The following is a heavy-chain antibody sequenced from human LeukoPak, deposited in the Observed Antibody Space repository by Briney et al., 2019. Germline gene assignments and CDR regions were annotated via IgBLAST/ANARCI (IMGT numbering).Heavy chain of an antibody. J-gene: IGHJ5*02. CDR1: GYTFTGYY. CDR2: INPNSGGT. D-gene: IGHD6-13*01. V-gene: IGHV1-2*02. Sequence: GASVKVSFKASGYTFTGYYMHWVRQAPGQGLEWVGWINPNSGGTNYAQKFQGRVTMTRDTSISTAYMELSRLRSDHTAVYYCARAYSSSWYLGWFDPWGQGTLVTVSS. CDR3: ARAYSSSWYLGWFDP.